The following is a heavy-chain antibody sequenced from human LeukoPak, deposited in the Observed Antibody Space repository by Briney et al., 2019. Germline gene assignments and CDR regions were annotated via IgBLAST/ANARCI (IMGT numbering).Heavy chain of an antibody. Sequence: SQTLSLTCTVSGGSISSGSYYWSWIRQPPGKGLEWMGSIYHSGSTYYNPSLKSRVTISVDTSKNQFSLKLYSVTAADTAVYYCARDDSTYYYPHWGQGTLVTVSS. J-gene: IGHJ4*02. CDR3: ARDDSTYYYPH. CDR1: GGSISSGSYY. V-gene: IGHV4-39*07. CDR2: IYHSGST. D-gene: IGHD2/OR15-2a*01.